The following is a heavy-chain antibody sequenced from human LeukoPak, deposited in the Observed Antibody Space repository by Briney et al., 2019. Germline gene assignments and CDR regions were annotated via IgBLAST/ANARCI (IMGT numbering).Heavy chain of an antibody. Sequence: GGSLRLSCAASGFTFSSYWMNWVRQTPGKGLEWVANIKQDGSEKYYVDSVKGRFTISRDNAKSSLYLQMNSLRAQDTALYYCAREEYGDYFAYWGQGALVTVSS. CDR3: AREEYGDYFAY. D-gene: IGHD4-17*01. J-gene: IGHJ4*02. V-gene: IGHV3-7*01. CDR1: GFTFSSYW. CDR2: IKQDGSEK.